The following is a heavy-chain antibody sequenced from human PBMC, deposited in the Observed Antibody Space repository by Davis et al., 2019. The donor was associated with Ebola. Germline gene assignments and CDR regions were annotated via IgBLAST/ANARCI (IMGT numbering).Heavy chain of an antibody. D-gene: IGHD2-15*01. CDR1: GFTFSSYE. CDR2: ISSSGSTI. J-gene: IGHJ4*02. CDR3: ARDSPNCSGGSCYPDY. V-gene: IGHV3-48*03. Sequence: GESLKISCAASGFTFSSYEMNWVRQAPGKGLEWVSYISSSGSTIYYADSVKGRFTISRDNAKNSLYLQMNSLRAEDTAVYYCARDSPNCSGGSCYPDYWGQGTLVTVSS.